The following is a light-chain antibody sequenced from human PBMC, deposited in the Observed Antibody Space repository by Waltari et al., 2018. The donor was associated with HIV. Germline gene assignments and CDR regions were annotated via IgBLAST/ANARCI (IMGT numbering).Light chain of an antibody. Sequence: QSALTQPPSASGSPGQSVTISCTGTSSDVGGSNYVSWYQQHPGKAPKPMIDEVSKRPSGVPDRFSGSKSGNTASLAVSGLQAEDEADYYCSSYAGSNNLVFGGGTKLTVL. CDR2: EVS. V-gene: IGLV2-8*01. CDR1: SSDVGGSNY. CDR3: SSYAGSNNLV. J-gene: IGLJ2*01.